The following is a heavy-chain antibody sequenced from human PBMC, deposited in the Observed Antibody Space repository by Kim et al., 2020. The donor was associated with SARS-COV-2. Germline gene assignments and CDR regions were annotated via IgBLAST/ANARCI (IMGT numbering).Heavy chain of an antibody. V-gene: IGHV3-33*08. CDR3: ARDGGDVTTADGIDY. CDR2: IRCDGSNT. J-gene: IGHJ4*02. D-gene: IGHD3-16*01. Sequence: GGSLRLSCAASGFTFSSYGMHWVRQAPGKGLEWVSGIRCDGSNTYYADSVKGRFTISRDNTKNTLYLQMNSLRAEDTAVYYCARDGGDVTTADGIDYWGQGTLVTVSS. CDR1: GFTFSSYG.